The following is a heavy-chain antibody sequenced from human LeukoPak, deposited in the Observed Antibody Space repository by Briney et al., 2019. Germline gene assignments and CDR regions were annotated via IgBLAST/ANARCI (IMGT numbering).Heavy chain of an antibody. V-gene: IGHV3-53*01. Sequence: GGSLRLSCALSGLTVSSNYMRWARQARGEEREWGSFIYSDGTTYYADSVKGRFTISRDYSKNTLFLQMNSLRAEDTAIYYCARADGTGGPYDYWGQGTLVTVSS. CDR1: GLTVSSNY. J-gene: IGHJ4*02. D-gene: IGHD3/OR15-3a*01. CDR3: ARADGTGGPYDY. CDR2: IYSDGTT.